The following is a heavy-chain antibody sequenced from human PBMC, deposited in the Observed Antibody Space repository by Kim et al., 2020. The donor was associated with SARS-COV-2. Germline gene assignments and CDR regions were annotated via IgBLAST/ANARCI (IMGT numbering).Heavy chain of an antibody. V-gene: IGHV3-30*18. D-gene: IGHD3-10*01. CDR3: AKADGSGSYYGYYYNMDV. Sequence: GGSLRLSCAASGFTFSIYGMHWVRQAPGKGLEWVAVISFDGSNKYSADSVRGRFTFSSDNSKNTVHLQMNSLRAEDTAVYYCAKADGSGSYYGYYYNMDVWGQGTTVTVSS. CDR1: GFTFSIYG. CDR2: ISFDGSNK. J-gene: IGHJ6*03.